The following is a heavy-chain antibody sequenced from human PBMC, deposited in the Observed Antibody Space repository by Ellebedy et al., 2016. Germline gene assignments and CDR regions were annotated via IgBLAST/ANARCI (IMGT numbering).Heavy chain of an antibody. V-gene: IGHV3-23*01. D-gene: IGHD6-19*01. Sequence: GESLKISCAASGLTFNSYDMNWVRQAPGKGLEWVSGISGSGGPTNYADSVRGRFTISRDNSKNTVYLQMNSLRAEDTAVYYCAISGWAYSFDYWGQGTLVTVSS. CDR2: ISGSGGPT. CDR1: GLTFNSYD. CDR3: AISGWAYSFDY. J-gene: IGHJ4*02.